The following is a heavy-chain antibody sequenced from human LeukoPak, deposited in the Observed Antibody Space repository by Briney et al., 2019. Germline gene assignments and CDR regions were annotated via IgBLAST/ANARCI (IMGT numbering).Heavy chain of an antibody. V-gene: IGHV4-34*01. CDR1: GGSFSGYY. Sequence: SETLSLTCAVYGGSFSGYYWSWIRHPPGKGLEWIGEINHSGSTNYNPSLKSRVPISVDTSKDQFSLKLSSVTAADTAVYYCARGSGPISRERVYDFWSGYYTEKQLHYYYYYYMDVWGKGTTVTVSS. D-gene: IGHD3-3*01. J-gene: IGHJ6*03. CDR3: ARGSGPISRERVYDFWSGYYTEKQLHYYYYYYMDV. CDR2: INHSGST.